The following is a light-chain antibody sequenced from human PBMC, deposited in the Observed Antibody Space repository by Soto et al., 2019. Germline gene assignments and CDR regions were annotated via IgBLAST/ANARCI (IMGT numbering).Light chain of an antibody. J-gene: IGKJ1*01. CDR1: QSIMSY. V-gene: IGKV1-39*01. Sequence: DIQMTQSPSSLSASVGDRVTITCRASQSIMSYVNWYQQKPGKVPKVLIYAASSLQSGVPSRFRGGGSGTDFTLTISSLQPEDFANYYCQQTYSTPWTFGQGTRVEIK. CDR3: QQTYSTPWT. CDR2: AAS.